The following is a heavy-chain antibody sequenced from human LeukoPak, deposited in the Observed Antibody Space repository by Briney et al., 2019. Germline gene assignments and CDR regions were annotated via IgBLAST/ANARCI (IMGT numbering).Heavy chain of an antibody. CDR2: ISGSGGST. CDR3: AKVKVWGYSYGYFDY. J-gene: IGHJ4*02. V-gene: IGHV3-23*01. D-gene: IGHD5-18*01. Sequence: PGGSLRLSCAASGFTFSSYAMSWVRQAPGKGLEWVSAISGSGGSTYYADSAKGRFTISRDNSKNTLYLQMNSLRAEDTAVYYCAKVKVWGYSYGYFDYWGQGTLVTVSS. CDR1: GFTFSSYA.